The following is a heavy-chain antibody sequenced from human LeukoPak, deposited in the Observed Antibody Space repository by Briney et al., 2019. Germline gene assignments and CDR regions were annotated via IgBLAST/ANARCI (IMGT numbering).Heavy chain of an antibody. CDR1: GFTFSSYG. CDR3: ANDPDYYDSSGYHFDY. CDR2: IRYDGSNK. Sequence: GGSLRLSCAASGFTFSSYGMHWVRQAPGKGLEWVAFIRYDGSNKYYADSVKGRFTISRDNSKNTLYLQMNSLRAEDTAVYYCANDPDYYDSSGYHFDYWGQGTLVTVSS. J-gene: IGHJ4*02. V-gene: IGHV3-30*02. D-gene: IGHD3-22*01.